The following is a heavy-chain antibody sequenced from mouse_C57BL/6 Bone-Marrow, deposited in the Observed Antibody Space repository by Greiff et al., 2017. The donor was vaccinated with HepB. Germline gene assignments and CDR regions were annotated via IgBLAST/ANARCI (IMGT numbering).Heavy chain of an antibody. CDR2: INYDGSST. J-gene: IGHJ4*01. D-gene: IGHD3-3*01. CDR1: GFTFSDYY. CDR3: AREGDYYYAMDY. Sequence: EVQVVESEGGLVQPGSSMKLSCTASGFTFSDYYMAWVRQVPEKGLEWVANINYDGSSTYYLDSLKSRFIISRDNAKNILYLQMSSLKSEDTATYYCAREGDYYYAMDYWGKGTSVTVSS. V-gene: IGHV5-16*01.